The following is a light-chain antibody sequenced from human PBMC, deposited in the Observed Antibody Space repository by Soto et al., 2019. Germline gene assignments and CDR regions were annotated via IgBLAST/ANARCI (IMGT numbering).Light chain of an antibody. CDR1: SSNIGAGYD. CDR2: GNS. Sequence: QSVLTQPPSVSGAPGQRVTISCTGSSSNIGAGYDVHWYQQLPGTAPKLLIYGNSNRPSGVPDRFPGSKSGTSASLAITGLQAEDEADYYCPSYDRSLSDVVFGGGTQLTVL. V-gene: IGLV1-40*01. J-gene: IGLJ2*01. CDR3: PSYDRSLSDVV.